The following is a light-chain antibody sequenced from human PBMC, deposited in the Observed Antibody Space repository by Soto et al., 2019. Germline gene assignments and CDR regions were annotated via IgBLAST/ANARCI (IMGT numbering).Light chain of an antibody. V-gene: IGKV4-1*01. J-gene: IGKJ1*01. CDR1: QSVLYSSNNKHY. CDR2: WAS. Sequence: DIVMTQSPDSLAVSLGERATINCKYSQSVLYSSNNKHYLAWYQQKPGQPPKLLIYWASTRESGVPDRFSGSGSGTDFPLTIGSLQAEDVEVYYYQQCYRPWTFGHGTKVEIK. CDR3: QQCYRPWT.